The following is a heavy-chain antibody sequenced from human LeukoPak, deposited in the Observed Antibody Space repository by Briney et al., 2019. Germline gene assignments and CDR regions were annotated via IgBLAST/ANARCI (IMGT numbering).Heavy chain of an antibody. CDR1: GYTFTSYG. Sequence: ASVKVSCKASGYTFTSYGISWVRQARGQALEWMGWISAYNGNTNYAQKLQGRVTMTTDTSTSTAYMELRSLRSDDTAVYYCARDLLPSGYSGSYFYYYYYMDVWGKGTTVTVSS. V-gene: IGHV1-18*01. CDR3: ARDLLPSGYSGSYFYYYYYMDV. CDR2: ISAYNGNT. J-gene: IGHJ6*03. D-gene: IGHD1-26*01.